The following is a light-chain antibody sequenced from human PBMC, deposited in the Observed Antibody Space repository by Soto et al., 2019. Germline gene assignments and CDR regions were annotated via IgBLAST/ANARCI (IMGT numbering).Light chain of an antibody. CDR2: DAS. J-gene: IGKJ5*01. Sequence: EIVLTQSPGTLSLSPGERATLSCRASQSVSSSYLAWYQQKPGQAPRLLIYDASYRASGVPARFSGSGSGTDFTLTISSLQAEDVAIYYCQQYYTDPTFGRGTRLEIK. V-gene: IGKV3-20*01. CDR1: QSVSSSY. CDR3: QQYYTDPT.